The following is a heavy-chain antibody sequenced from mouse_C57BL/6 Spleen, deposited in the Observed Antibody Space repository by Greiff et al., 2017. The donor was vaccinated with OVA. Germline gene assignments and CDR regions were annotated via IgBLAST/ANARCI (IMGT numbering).Heavy chain of an antibody. CDR3: ARDYYGSSYFDY. Sequence: VQVVESGAELVKPGASVKISCKASGYAFSSYWMNWVKQRPGKGLEWIGQIYPGDGDTNYNGKFKGKATLTADKSSSTAYMQLSSLTSEDSAVYFCARDYYGSSYFDYWGQGTTLTVSS. CDR2: IYPGDGDT. CDR1: GYAFSSYW. D-gene: IGHD1-1*01. V-gene: IGHV1-80*01. J-gene: IGHJ2*01.